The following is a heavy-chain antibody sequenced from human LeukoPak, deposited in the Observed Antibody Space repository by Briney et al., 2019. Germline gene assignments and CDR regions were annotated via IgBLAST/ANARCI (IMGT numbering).Heavy chain of an antibody. J-gene: IGHJ4*02. CDR3: ARGRYVTTRGGAAAGFLDY. D-gene: IGHD6-13*01. V-gene: IGHV4-4*07. CDR1: GGSISSNY. Sequence: ASETLSLTCTVSGGSISSNYWSWIRQPAGKGLEWIGRIYTSGSTNYNPSLKSRVTMSVDTSKNQFSLKLSSVTAADTAVYYCARGRYVTTRGGAAAGFLDYWGQGTLVTVST. CDR2: IYTSGST.